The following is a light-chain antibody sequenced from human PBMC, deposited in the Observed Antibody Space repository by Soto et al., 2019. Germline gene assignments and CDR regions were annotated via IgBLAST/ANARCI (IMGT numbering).Light chain of an antibody. J-gene: IGKJ1*01. Sequence: EIVLTQSPATLSLSPGERATLSCRASQSVSGYLAWYQQKPGQAPRLLIYHASKRTTGIPARFSGSGFGTDFTITISSLEPEDFAVYYCHQRSKWRTFGQGTKV. CDR2: HAS. V-gene: IGKV3-11*01. CDR3: HQRSKWRT. CDR1: QSVSGY.